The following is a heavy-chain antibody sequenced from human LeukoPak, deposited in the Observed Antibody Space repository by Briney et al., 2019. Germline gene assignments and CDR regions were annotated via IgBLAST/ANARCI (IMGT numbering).Heavy chain of an antibody. V-gene: IGHV4-59*01. CDR2: IYYSGST. D-gene: IGHD1-14*01. J-gene: IGHJ5*02. CDR3: ARDRTTYWFDP. CDR1: GGSISSYY. Sequence: SETLSLTCTVSGGSISSYYWSWIRQPPGKGLEWIGYIYYSGSTNYNPSLKSRVTISVGTSKNQFSLKLSSVTAADTAVYCCARDRTTYWFDPWGQGTLVTASS.